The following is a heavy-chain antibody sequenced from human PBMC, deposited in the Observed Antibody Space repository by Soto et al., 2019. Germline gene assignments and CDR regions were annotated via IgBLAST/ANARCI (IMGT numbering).Heavy chain of an antibody. D-gene: IGHD2-8*01. CDR2: MXPXXXNX. CDR3: VRYGVAATY. CDR1: GYSFTSCN. Sequence: GASVKVSCEASGYSFTSCNINWVRQATGQXRXWXXXMXPXXXNXXXXQKFQDRITLTRDTSITTACMERSSLRSDDTAVYFCVRYGVAATYCGQGTQVTVTS. J-gene: IGHJ4*02. V-gene: IGHV1-8*01.